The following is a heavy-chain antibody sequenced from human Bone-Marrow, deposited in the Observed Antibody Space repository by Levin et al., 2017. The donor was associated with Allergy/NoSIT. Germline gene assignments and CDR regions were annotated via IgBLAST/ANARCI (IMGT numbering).Heavy chain of an antibody. CDR2: IRSKAYGGTT. V-gene: IGHV3-49*04. CDR1: GFTFGDYA. CDR3: TGGNSLEVGAFDI. J-gene: IGHJ3*02. Sequence: SCTASGFTFGDYAMSWVRQAPGKGLEWVGFIRSKAYGGTTEYAASVKGRFTISRDDSKSIAYLQMNSLKTEDTAVYYCTGGNSLEVGAFDIWGQGTMVTVSS. D-gene: IGHD4-23*01.